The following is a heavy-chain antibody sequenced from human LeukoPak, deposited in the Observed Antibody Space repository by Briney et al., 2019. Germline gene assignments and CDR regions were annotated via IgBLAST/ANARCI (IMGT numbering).Heavy chain of an antibody. Sequence: PGGSLRLSCAASGFTFSSYGMHWVRQAPGKGLEWVAVISYDGSNKYYADSVKGRFTISRDNSKNTLYLQMNSLRAEDTAVYYCAKDTLRPYWGQGTLVTVSS. J-gene: IGHJ4*02. CDR3: AKDTLRPY. D-gene: IGHD2-15*01. CDR1: GFTFSSYG. CDR2: ISYDGSNK. V-gene: IGHV3-30*18.